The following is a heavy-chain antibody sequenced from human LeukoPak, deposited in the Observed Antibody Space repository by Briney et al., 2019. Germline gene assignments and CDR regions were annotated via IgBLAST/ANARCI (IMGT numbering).Heavy chain of an antibody. CDR3: AKDPTIPIAVAGTIDY. D-gene: IGHD6-13*01. CDR2: ISGSGGST. V-gene: IGHV3-23*01. Sequence: GGSLRLSCAASGFTFSSYAMSWVRQAPGKGLEWVSAISGSGGSTYYADSVKGRFTISRDNSKNTLYLQMNRLRAEDTAVYYCAKDPTIPIAVAGTIDYWGQGNLVTVSS. CDR1: GFTFSSYA. J-gene: IGHJ4*02.